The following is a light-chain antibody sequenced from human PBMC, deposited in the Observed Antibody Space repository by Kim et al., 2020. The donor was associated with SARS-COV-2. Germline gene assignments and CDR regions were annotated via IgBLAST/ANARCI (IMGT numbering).Light chain of an antibody. CDR3: QQRGNWPLT. CDR1: QSVSSY. V-gene: IGKV3-11*01. J-gene: IGKJ4*01. CDR2: DAS. Sequence: EIVLTQSPATLSLSPGERATLSCRASQSVSSYLAWYQQKPGQAPRLLIYDASNRATGIPARFSGSGSGTDFTLTIGSLEPEDFAVYYCQQRGNWPLTFGGVTKVDIK.